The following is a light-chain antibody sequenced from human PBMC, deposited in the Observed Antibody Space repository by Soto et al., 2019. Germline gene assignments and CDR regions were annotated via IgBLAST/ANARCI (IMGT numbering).Light chain of an antibody. CDR3: QQYETSPRT. CDR1: QSIDTY. Sequence: IVLTQSPATLSSSPWERATLSCRASQSIDTYLAGYQQKPGQAPRLLIYEASDRATGIPARFSGSVSGTDFTLTISRLEPEDFAVYYCQQYETSPRTFGQGTKVDIK. V-gene: IGKV3-11*01. J-gene: IGKJ1*01. CDR2: EAS.